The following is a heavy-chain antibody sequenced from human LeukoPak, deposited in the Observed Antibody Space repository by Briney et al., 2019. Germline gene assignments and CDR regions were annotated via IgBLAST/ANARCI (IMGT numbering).Heavy chain of an antibody. CDR1: GFTFSSYG. J-gene: IGHJ4*02. D-gene: IGHD2-2*01. CDR3: ATDLQPFDY. Sequence: PGGSLRLSCAASGFTFSSYGMHWVRQAPDKGLEWVAVIWYDGSNKYYADSVKGRFTISRDNSKNTLYLQMNTLRAEDTAVYYCATDLQPFDYWGQGTLVTVSS. V-gene: IGHV3-33*01. CDR2: IWYDGSNK.